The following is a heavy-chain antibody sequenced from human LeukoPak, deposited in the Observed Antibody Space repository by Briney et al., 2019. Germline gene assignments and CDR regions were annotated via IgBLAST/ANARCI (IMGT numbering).Heavy chain of an antibody. J-gene: IGHJ3*02. CDR3: AKEVGGSGWYYGAFDI. CDR2: ISGSGGST. V-gene: IGHV3-23*01. CDR1: GFTFSSYA. Sequence: GGSLRLSCAASGFTFSSYAMSWVRQAPGKGLEWVSAISGSGGSTYYADSVKGRSTISRDNSKNTLYLQMNSLRAEDTAVYYCAKEVGGSGWYYGAFDIWGQGTMVTVSS. D-gene: IGHD6-19*01.